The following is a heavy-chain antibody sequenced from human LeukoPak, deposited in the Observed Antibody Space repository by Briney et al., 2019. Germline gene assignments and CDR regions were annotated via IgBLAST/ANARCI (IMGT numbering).Heavy chain of an antibody. D-gene: IGHD6-13*01. J-gene: IGHJ5*02. CDR2: IYHSGTT. CDR1: GGSISSSSYY. V-gene: IGHV4-39*07. Sequence: ASETLSLTCTVSGGSISSSSYYWGWIRQPPGKGLEWIGSIYHSGTTYYNPSLKSRVTISVDTSKNQFSLKLTSVTAADTAVYYCARGYSSSWYFNWFDPWGQGTLVTVSS. CDR3: ARGYSSSWYFNWFDP.